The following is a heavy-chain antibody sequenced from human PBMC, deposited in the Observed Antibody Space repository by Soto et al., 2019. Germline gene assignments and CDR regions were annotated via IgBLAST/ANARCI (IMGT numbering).Heavy chain of an antibody. Sequence: QVELAESGGVAVQPGRSLRLSCAASGFIFDSHGMHWVRQAPGKGLEWVAVIWNDGINKYYADSVKGRFTISRDNSNNTVFLHMSSLRPEDMALYYCARGGGYNFGSPKFDYWGQGAQVTVSS. CDR1: GFIFDSHG. CDR3: ARGGGYNFGSPKFDY. J-gene: IGHJ4*02. CDR2: IWNDGINK. D-gene: IGHD5-12*01. V-gene: IGHV3-33*01.